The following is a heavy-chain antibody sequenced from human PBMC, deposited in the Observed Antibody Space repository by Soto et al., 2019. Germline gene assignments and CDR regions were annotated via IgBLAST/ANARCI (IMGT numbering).Heavy chain of an antibody. CDR2: ISAYNGNT. Sequence: GASVKVSCKASGYTFTSYGISWVRQAPGQGLEWMGWISAYNGNTNYAQKLQGRVTMTTDTSTSTAYMELRGLRSDDTAVYYCARDGITIFGVVTQNWFDPWGQGTLVTVSS. CDR3: ARDGITIFGVVTQNWFDP. V-gene: IGHV1-18*01. CDR1: GYTFTSYG. D-gene: IGHD3-3*01. J-gene: IGHJ5*02.